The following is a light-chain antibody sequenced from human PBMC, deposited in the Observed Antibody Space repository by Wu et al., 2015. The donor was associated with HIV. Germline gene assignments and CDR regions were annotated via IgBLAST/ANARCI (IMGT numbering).Light chain of an antibody. CDR1: QSVSNNY. CDR3: QQYGTSPST. J-gene: IGKJ4*02. V-gene: IGKV3-20*01. CDR2: GAS. Sequence: EIVLTQSPGTLFLSPGESATLSCRASQSVSNNYLAWYQQKPGQSPRLLIYGASSRATGIPDRFSGSGSGTDFTLVISRLEPEDFAVYFCQQYGTSPSTFGGGTKVEIK.